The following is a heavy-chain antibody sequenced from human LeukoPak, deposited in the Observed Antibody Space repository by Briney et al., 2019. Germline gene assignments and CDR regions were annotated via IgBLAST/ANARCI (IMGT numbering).Heavy chain of an antibody. CDR1: GFTFSSYS. CDR2: ISSSSTI. Sequence: GGSLRLSCAASGFTFSSYSMNWVRQAPGKGLEWVSYISSSSTIYYADSVKGRFTISRDNAKSSLYLQMNSLRAEDTAVYYCARDPYSGSYGADYYYYMDVWGKGTTVTISS. J-gene: IGHJ6*03. CDR3: ARDPYSGSYGADYYYYMDV. D-gene: IGHD1-26*01. V-gene: IGHV3-48*04.